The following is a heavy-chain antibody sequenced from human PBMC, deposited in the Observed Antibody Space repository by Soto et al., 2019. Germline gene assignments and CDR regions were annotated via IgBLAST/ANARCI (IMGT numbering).Heavy chain of an antibody. Sequence: SGPTLVNPTQTLTLTCTFSGFSLSTSGVGVGWIRQPPGKALEWLALIYWNDDKRYSPSLKSRLTISKDTSKNQVVLTITNMDPVDTATYYCAHRQTNYGDYFFFDYWGQGTLVTVSS. D-gene: IGHD4-17*01. CDR3: AHRQTNYGDYFFFDY. J-gene: IGHJ4*02. CDR2: IYWNDDK. CDR1: GFSLSTSGVG. V-gene: IGHV2-5*01.